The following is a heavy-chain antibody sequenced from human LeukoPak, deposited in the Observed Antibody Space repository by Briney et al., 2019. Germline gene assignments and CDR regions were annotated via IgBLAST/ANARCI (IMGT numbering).Heavy chain of an antibody. CDR3: ARRGNYGDYFDY. J-gene: IGHJ4*02. V-gene: IGHV1-2*02. Sequence: ASVKVSCKASGYTITGYYMHWVRQAPGQGLEWMGWINPNSGSTNYAQKFQGRVTMTKDTSISTAFMDLSRLRSDDTAVYYCARRGNYGDYFDYWGQGTLVTVSS. CDR1: GYTITGYY. CDR2: INPNSGST. D-gene: IGHD4-17*01.